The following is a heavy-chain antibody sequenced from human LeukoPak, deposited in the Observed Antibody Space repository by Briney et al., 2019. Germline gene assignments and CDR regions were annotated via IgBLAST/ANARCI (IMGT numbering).Heavy chain of an antibody. CDR2: IDYSGST. V-gene: IGHV4-59*08. CDR1: GGSISGYY. CDR3: ARHRHSGHDRPFDY. D-gene: IGHD5-12*01. J-gene: IGHJ4*02. Sequence: SETLSLTCTVSGGSISGYYWVWVRQPPGKELEWIAYIDYSGSTNYNPSLWSRVTISVDTSKNQFSLRLSSVTAADTAVYYCARHRHSGHDRPFDYWGQGTLVTVSS.